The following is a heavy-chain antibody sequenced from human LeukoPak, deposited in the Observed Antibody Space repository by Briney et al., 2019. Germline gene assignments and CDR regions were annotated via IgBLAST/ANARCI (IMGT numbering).Heavy chain of an antibody. CDR1: GFTFTNYW. V-gene: IGHV3-7*01. CDR3: ARILEYQLLYSLYYYYYGMDV. J-gene: IGHJ6*02. CDR2: IKQDGSEK. Sequence: PGGSLRLSCAASGFTFTNYWMSWVRQAPGKGLEWVANIKQDGSEKYYVDSVKGRFTISRDNSKNSLYLQMNSLRAEDTAVYYCARILEYQLLYSLYYYYYGMDVWGQGTTVTVSS. D-gene: IGHD2-2*02.